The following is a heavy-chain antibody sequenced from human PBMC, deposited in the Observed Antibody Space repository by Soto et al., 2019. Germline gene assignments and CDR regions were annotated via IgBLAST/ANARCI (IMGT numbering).Heavy chain of an antibody. CDR1: GFTSSSYA. Sequence: GGSLRLSCAASGFTSSSYAMHWVRQAPGKGLEWVAVISYDGSNKYYADSVKGRFTISRDNSKNTLYLQMNSLRAEDTAVYYCARDEIAAAGPFDYWGQGTLVTVSS. CDR3: ARDEIAAAGPFDY. CDR2: ISYDGSNK. V-gene: IGHV3-30-3*01. J-gene: IGHJ4*02. D-gene: IGHD6-13*01.